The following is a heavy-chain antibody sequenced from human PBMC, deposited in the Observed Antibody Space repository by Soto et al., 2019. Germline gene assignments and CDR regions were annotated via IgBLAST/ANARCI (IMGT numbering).Heavy chain of an antibody. CDR1: GFTFSSYA. J-gene: IGHJ4*02. CDR3: ARRGSGSYYDY. Sequence: EVQLLESGGGLVQPGGSLRLSCAASGFTFSSYAMRWVRQAPVKGLEWVSANSGSGGSRYYADSVKGRFTISRDNSKNTLYLQMNSLRAEDTAVYYCARRGSGSYYDYWGQGTLVTVSS. D-gene: IGHD1-26*01. CDR2: NSGSGGSR. V-gene: IGHV3-23*01.